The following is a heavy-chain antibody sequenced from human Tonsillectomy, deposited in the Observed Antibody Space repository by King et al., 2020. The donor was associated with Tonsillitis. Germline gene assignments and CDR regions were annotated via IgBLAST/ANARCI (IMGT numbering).Heavy chain of an antibody. CDR1: GGSISSGVYY. CDR2: MHYSGST. J-gene: IGHJ4*02. CDR3: ARLDASRGYRPFDS. Sequence: QLQESGPRLVKPSETLSLTCTVSGGSISSGVYYWGWIRQPPGKGLEWIGNMHYSGSTYYNPSLKSRFTISVDASKKFFSLELSSVTAADTAVYYCARLDASRGYRPFDSWGQXILVIVSS. V-gene: IGHV4-39*02. D-gene: IGHD3-22*01.